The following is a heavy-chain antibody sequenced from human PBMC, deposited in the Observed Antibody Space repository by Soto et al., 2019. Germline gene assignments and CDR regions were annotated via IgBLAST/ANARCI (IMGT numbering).Heavy chain of an antibody. CDR2: IYYSGTT. J-gene: IGHJ5*02. V-gene: IGHV4-59*01. CDR3: ARYSGRYSYNWFDP. CDR1: GGSISSYY. Sequence: PSETLSLTCTVSGGSISSYYWSWIRQPPGKGLEWIGYIYYSGTTNYNPSLKSRVTISVDTSKNQFSLKLSSVTAADTAVYYCARYSGRYSYNWFDPWGQGTPVTVSS. D-gene: IGHD1-26*01.